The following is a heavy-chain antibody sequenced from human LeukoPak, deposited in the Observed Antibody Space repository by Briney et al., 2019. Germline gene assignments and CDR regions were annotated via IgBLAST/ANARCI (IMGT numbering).Heavy chain of an antibody. D-gene: IGHD3-22*01. CDR1: GYSISSGYF. CDR2: IYHSGST. CDR3: VRTGEVGYYPT. V-gene: IGHV4-38-2*01. J-gene: IGHJ4*02. Sequence: NTSETLSLTCAVSGYSISSGYFWGWIRQPPGKGLEWIASIYHSGSTYYNPSLTSRVTISVDTSKNQFSLKLTSVTAADTAIYYCVRTGEVGYYPTWGQGTLVTVSS.